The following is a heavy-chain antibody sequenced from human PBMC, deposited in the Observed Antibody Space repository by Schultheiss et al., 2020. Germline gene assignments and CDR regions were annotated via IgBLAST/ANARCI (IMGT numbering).Heavy chain of an antibody. CDR2: ISSSSNP. Sequence: GGSLRLSCAASGFTFSDYYMTWIRQAPGKGLEWVSYISSSSNPYTTYADSVKGRFTISRDNAKNSLYLQMNSLRAEDTAVYYCARVRGEAEEFWGQGTMVTVSS. J-gene: IGHJ3*01. CDR3: ARVRGEAEEF. CDR1: GFTFSDYY. V-gene: IGHV3-11*06.